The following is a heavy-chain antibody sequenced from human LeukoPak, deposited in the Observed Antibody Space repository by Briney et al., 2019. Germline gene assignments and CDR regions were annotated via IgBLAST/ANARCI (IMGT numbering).Heavy chain of an antibody. CDR1: GFTFSSYA. V-gene: IGHV3-23*01. J-gene: IGHJ4*02. D-gene: IGHD3-22*01. CDR2: ISGSGGST. CDR3: AKDCGDYYDSSGYYYLDY. Sequence: GGSLRLSCAAPGFTFSSYAMSWVRQAPGKGLEWVSAISGSGGSTYYADSVKGRFTISRDNSKNTLYLQMNSLRAEDTAVYYCAKDCGDYYDSSGYYYLDYWGQGTLVTVSS.